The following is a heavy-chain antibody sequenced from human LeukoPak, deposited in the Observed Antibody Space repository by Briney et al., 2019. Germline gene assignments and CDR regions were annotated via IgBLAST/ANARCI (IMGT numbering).Heavy chain of an antibody. J-gene: IGHJ4*02. V-gene: IGHV4-59*08. D-gene: IGHD6-13*01. CDR1: GVSISTYY. CDR3: AKHGGSWTFDY. Sequence: SETQSLTCTVSGVSISTYYWSWIRQPPGKGVEWIGYVYDSGSADYNPSLKSRVTISVDTSKNQFSLKLSSVTAADTAVYYCAKHGGSWTFDYWGQGTLVTVSS. CDR2: VYDSGSA.